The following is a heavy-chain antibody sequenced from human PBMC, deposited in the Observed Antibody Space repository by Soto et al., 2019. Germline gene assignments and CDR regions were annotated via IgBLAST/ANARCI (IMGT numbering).Heavy chain of an antibody. V-gene: IGHV1-69*01. D-gene: IGHD6-19*01. Sequence: QVQLVQSGAEVKKPGSSVRVSCKTSGGTFRNYAVMWVRQAPGQGLECMGGIIPMFGTANYAQKFKGRVTITADESTSTAYMELTSVRSEDTAVYFCARALDSGPLPDGFDIWGQGTMVTVSS. CDR1: GGTFRNYA. CDR2: IIPMFGTA. J-gene: IGHJ3*02. CDR3: ARALDSGPLPDGFDI.